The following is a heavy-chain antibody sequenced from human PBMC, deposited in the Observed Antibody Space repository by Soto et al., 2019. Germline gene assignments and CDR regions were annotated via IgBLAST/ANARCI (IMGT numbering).Heavy chain of an antibody. J-gene: IGHJ5*02. Sequence: EVQLLESGGGLVQPGGSLRLSCAASGFTFSSYAMSWVRQAPGKGLEWVSRISGSGGTTSYTDSVKGRFTISRDNSKNTLYLQMNSLRAEDTAEYYCARGYTNIDQWGQGTLVTVSS. D-gene: IGHD5-18*01. CDR2: ISGSGGTT. CDR1: GFTFSSYA. V-gene: IGHV3-23*01. CDR3: ARGYTNIDQ.